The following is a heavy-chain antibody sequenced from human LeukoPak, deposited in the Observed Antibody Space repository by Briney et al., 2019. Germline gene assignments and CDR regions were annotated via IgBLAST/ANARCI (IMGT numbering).Heavy chain of an antibody. D-gene: IGHD5-12*01. CDR1: GLTFDDYA. CDR2: ISWNSGSI. Sequence: GGSLRLSCAASGLTFDDYAMHWVRQAPGKGLEWVSGISWNSGSIGYADSVKGRFTISRDNAKNSLYLQMNSLRAEDTAVYYCASRVATIGYNWFDPWGQGTLVTVSS. J-gene: IGHJ5*02. V-gene: IGHV3-9*01. CDR3: ASRVATIGYNWFDP.